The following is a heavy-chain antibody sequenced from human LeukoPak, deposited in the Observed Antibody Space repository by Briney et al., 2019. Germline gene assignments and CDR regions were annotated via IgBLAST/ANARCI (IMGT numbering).Heavy chain of an antibody. CDR2: ISGSGGST. CDR1: GFTFSSYA. CDR3: AKGRLSYRDTSLLY. Sequence: GGSLRLSCGASGFTFSSYAMSWVRQAPGKGLEWVSAISGSGGSTYYADSVKGRFTISGDNSKNTLYLQMNSLRAEDTAVYYCAKGRLSYRDTSLLYWGQGTLVTVSS. D-gene: IGHD2/OR15-2a*01. J-gene: IGHJ4*02. V-gene: IGHV3-23*01.